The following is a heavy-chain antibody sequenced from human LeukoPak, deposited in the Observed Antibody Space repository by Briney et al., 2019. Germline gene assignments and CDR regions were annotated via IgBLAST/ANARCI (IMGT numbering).Heavy chain of an antibody. J-gene: IGHJ5*02. V-gene: IGHV4-30-4*01. Sequence: SQTPSLTRTVPRGSISSGDYYWSWIRQPPGKGLGWIGYIYYSGSTYYNPSLKSRVTISVDTSKNQFSLKLSSVTAADTAVYYCARDLITMVRDGGFDPWGQGTLVTVSS. CDR1: RGSISSGDYY. CDR3: ARDLITMVRDGGFDP. CDR2: IYYSGST. D-gene: IGHD3-10*01.